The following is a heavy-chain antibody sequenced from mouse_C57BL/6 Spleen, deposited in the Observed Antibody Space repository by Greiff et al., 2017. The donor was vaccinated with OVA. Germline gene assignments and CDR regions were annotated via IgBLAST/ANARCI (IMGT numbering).Heavy chain of an antibody. CDR3: ARSPITTVAFDY. D-gene: IGHD1-1*01. CDR1: GFTFTDYY. Sequence: EVMLVESGGGLVQPGGSLSLSCAASGFTFTDYYMSWVRQPPGQALEWLGFIRNKANGYTTEYSASVKGRFTISRDNSQSILYLQMNALRAEDSATYYCARSPITTVAFDYWGQGTTLTVSS. J-gene: IGHJ2*01. CDR2: IRNKANGYTT. V-gene: IGHV7-3*01.